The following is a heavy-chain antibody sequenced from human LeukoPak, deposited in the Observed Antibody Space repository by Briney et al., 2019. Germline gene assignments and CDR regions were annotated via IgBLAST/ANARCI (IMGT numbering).Heavy chain of an antibody. J-gene: IGHJ5*02. D-gene: IGHD3-16*01. CDR1: GFTFSSYG. CDR3: AGVEGGDWFDP. V-gene: IGHV3-30*02. CDR2: IRYDGSNK. Sequence: TGGSLRLSCAASGFTFSSYGMHWVRQAPGKGLEWVAFIRYDGSNKYYADSVKGRFTISRDNSKNTLYLQMNSPRPEDTAVYYCAGVEGGDWFDPWGQGTLVTVSS.